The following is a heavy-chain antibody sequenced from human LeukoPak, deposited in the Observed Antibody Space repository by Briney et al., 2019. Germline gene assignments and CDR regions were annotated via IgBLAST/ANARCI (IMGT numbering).Heavy chain of an antibody. CDR1: GFTFSSYA. CDR3: ARESGIAAALDL. V-gene: IGHV3-23*01. CDR2: ISGSGGST. J-gene: IGHJ5*02. D-gene: IGHD6-13*01. Sequence: GRSLRLSCAASGFTFSSYAMHWVRQAPGKGLEWVSAISGSGGSTYYADSVKGRFTISRDNAKNTLYLQMNSLRAEDTAVYYCARESGIAAALDLWGQGTLVTVSS.